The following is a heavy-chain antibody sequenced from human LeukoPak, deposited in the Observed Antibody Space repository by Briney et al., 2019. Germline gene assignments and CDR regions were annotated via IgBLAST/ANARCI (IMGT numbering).Heavy chain of an antibody. V-gene: IGHV3-11*01. CDR2: ISSSGGTI. D-gene: IGHD2-2*01. CDR3: ARRALPSYQLLYNWFDP. CDR1: GFIFSDFY. J-gene: IGHJ5*02. Sequence: PGGSLRLSCAASGFIFSDFYMSWIRQAPGKGLEWVSYISSSGGTIYFADSVKGRFTISRDNAKNSLYLQMNSLRAEDTAVYYCARRALPSYQLLYNWFDPWGQGTLVTVSS.